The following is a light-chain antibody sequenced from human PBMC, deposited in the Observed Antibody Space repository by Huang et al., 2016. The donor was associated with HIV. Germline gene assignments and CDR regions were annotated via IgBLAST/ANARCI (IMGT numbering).Light chain of an antibody. CDR3: HHYNSYSGA. CDR1: QTISNW. Sequence: DIQMTQSASTLSASVGDRVTITCRASQTISNWLAWYQQKPGKAPNLLIYKASTLESGVPSRFSGSGSGTEFTLTSSSLQPDDFATYYCHHYNSYSGAFGQGTKVEIK. V-gene: IGKV1-5*03. CDR2: KAS. J-gene: IGKJ1*01.